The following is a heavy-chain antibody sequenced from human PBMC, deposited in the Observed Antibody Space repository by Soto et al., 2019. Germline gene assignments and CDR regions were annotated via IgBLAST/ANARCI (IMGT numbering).Heavy chain of an antibody. J-gene: IGHJ5*02. CDR2: ISSSGGSR. CDR3: EKDPHSPWTANWVDP. D-gene: IGHD2-15*01. Sequence: AGGSLRLSCAASGFNFNTFAMSWIRQAPGKGLEWVSHISSSGGSRDYADSVRGRFTISRDNSKNVLFLQMNSLRADDTATYYCEKDPHSPWTANWVDPWGKGTLVTVSS. CDR1: GFNFNTFA. V-gene: IGHV3-23*01.